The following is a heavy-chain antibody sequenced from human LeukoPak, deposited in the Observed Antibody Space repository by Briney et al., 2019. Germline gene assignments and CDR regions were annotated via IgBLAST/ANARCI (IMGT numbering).Heavy chain of an antibody. CDR2: IYYSGST. D-gene: IGHD3-22*01. CDR1: GRKSGGQG. Sequence: PSETLSPTFPFPGRKSGGQGRSVVRGAPGKGMKRIGYIYYSGSTKHNPSLKSRVTISVDTSNNQFSLKLSSVTAADTAVYYCARLYDSSTYTNWLDPWGQGTLVTVSS. CDR3: ARLYDSSTYTNWLDP. J-gene: IGHJ5*02. V-gene: IGHV4-59*11.